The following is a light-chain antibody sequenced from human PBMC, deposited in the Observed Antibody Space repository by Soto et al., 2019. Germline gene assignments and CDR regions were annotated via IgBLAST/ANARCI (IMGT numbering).Light chain of an antibody. CDR2: DAS. V-gene: IGKV1-33*01. J-gene: IGKJ2*02. Sequence: DIQMTQSPSSLSASVGDRVTITCQASQDISNYLNWYQQKPGKAPKLLIYDASNLETGVPSRFSGSGSGTDITFTISSLQPEDIATYYCQQYDNLLPGTFGQGTKLEIK. CDR1: QDISNY. CDR3: QQYDNLLPGT.